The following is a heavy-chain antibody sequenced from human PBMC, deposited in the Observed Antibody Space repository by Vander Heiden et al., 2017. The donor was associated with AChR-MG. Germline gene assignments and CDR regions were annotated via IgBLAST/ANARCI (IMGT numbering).Heavy chain of an antibody. V-gene: IGHV2-26*01. Sequence: QVTLKESGRVLVNPTETLTLTWTVSGCSLRNARMGGSWSRQPPGKALEWLAHIFSNDEKSYNPSLKSRLSISKDTSKSQVVLTMTNMDPVDTATYYCARIHDYDILTGYYFVVEVSGMDVWGQGTTVTVSS. D-gene: IGHD3-9*01. CDR2: IFSNDEK. J-gene: IGHJ6*02. CDR1: GCSLRNARMG. CDR3: ARIHDYDILTGYYFVVEVSGMDV.